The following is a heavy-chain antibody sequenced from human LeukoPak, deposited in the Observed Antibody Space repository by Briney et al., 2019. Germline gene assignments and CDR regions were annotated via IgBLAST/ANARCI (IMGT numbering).Heavy chain of an antibody. V-gene: IGHV4-4*07. D-gene: IGHD3-22*01. Sequence: SETLSLTCTVSGGTMTNYYWSWIRQPAGKELEWIGRIYSNGSTNYNPSLKSRVTMSVDTSKNQFSLNLTSVTVADMAVYFCARVGVVESSGYHDYYFDFWGQGSLVTVSS. CDR2: IYSNGST. CDR3: ARVGVVESSGYHDYYFDF. CDR1: GGTMTNYY. J-gene: IGHJ4*02.